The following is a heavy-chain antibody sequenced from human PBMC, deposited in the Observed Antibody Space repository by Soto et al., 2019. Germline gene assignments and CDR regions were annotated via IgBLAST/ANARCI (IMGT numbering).Heavy chain of an antibody. J-gene: IGHJ6*02. CDR2: INSDGSST. D-gene: IGHD3-10*01. Sequence: EVQLVESGGGLVQPGGSLRLSCAASGFTISTYWIHWVRQAPGKGLVWVSRINSDGSSTNYADSVKGRFTISRDNAKNTLFLQMNSLRAEDTAVYYCARDRWGGGRDMDVWGQGTTVTVSS. V-gene: IGHV3-74*01. CDR1: GFTISTYW. CDR3: ARDRWGGGRDMDV.